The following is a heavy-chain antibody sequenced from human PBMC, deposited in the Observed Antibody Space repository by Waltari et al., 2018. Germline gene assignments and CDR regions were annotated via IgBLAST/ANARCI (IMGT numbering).Heavy chain of an antibody. D-gene: IGHD3-22*01. CDR3: ARIPMYYYDSSGKYYGMDV. CDR1: GGAFSGYY. V-gene: IGHV4-34*01. J-gene: IGHJ6*02. Sequence: QVQLQQWGAGLLKPSETLSLPCAVYGGAFSGYYWSWLRQPPGKGLEWFGEINHSGSTNYNPSLKSRVTISVDTSKNQFSLKLSSVTAADTAVYYCARIPMYYYDSSGKYYGMDVWGQGTTVTVSS. CDR2: INHSGST.